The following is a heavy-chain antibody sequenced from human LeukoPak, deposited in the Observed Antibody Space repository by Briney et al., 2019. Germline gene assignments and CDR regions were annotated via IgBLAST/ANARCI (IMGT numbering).Heavy chain of an antibody. CDR3: AKVAYFDNSDYCWGAGVYFDS. V-gene: IGHV3-9*01. D-gene: IGHD3-22*01. J-gene: IGHJ4*02. CDR1: GFTFDDYA. CDR2: INWKSGNT. Sequence: PGRSLRLSCGASGFTFDDYAMHWVRQAPGKGLEWVSGINWKSGNTGYADSVKGRFTISRDNAKNSLYLQMNSLRAEDTALYFCAKVAYFDNSDYCWGAGVYFDSWGQGTVVTVSS.